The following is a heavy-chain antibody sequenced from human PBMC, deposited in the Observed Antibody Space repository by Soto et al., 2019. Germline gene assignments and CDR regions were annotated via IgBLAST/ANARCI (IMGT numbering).Heavy chain of an antibody. CDR2: IYYSGST. CDR1: GGSISSSSYY. D-gene: IGHD6-13*01. CDR3: ARHRGDAAAVPPPADY. Sequence: QLQLQESGPGLVKPSETLSLTCTVSGGSISSSSYYWGWIRQPPGKGLEWIGSIYYSGSTYYNPSLKSRVTISVDTSKNQFSLKLSSVTAADTAVYYCARHRGDAAAVPPPADYWGQGTLVTVSS. J-gene: IGHJ4*02. V-gene: IGHV4-39*01.